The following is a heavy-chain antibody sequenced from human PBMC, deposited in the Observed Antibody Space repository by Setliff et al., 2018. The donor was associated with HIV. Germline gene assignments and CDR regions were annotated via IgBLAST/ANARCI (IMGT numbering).Heavy chain of an antibody. D-gene: IGHD2-8*01. J-gene: IGHJ4*02. Sequence: PGGSLRLSCAAAGFTFSTSEMNWVRQAPGKGLEWISYISSTGAIIYYADSVRGRFTISRDNAKNSVYLQMNSLRADDTAVYYCARVRPLGYCSTGACPPDYWGQGTLVTVSS. CDR1: GFTFSTSE. CDR3: ARVRPLGYCSTGACPPDY. V-gene: IGHV3-48*03. CDR2: ISSTGAII.